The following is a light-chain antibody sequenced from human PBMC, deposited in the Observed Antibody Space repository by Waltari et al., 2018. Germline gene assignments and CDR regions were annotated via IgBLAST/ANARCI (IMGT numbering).Light chain of an antibody. CDR3: QQYATSPRT. J-gene: IGKJ1*01. Sequence: EIVLTQSPGTLSLSPGERATLSCRASQSIGSSSTYLAWYQQKPSQAPRLLIYGAYTTATGIPDRFSGSGSGTDFTLTISRVEPEDFAVYYCQQYATSPRTFGQGTRVEVK. CDR1: QSIGSSSTY. V-gene: IGKV3-20*01. CDR2: GAY.